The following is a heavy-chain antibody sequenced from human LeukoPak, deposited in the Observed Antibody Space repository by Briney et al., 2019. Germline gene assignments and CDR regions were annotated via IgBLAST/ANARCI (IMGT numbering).Heavy chain of an antibody. D-gene: IGHD3-3*01. CDR2: ISAYNGNT. CDR3: ARNPNNYDFWSGSPGGVDY. CDR1: GYTFTSYG. V-gene: IGHV1-18*01. J-gene: IGHJ4*02. Sequence: ASVKVSCKASGYTFTSYGISWVRQAPGQGLEWMGWISAYNGNTNYAQKLQGRVTMTTDTSTSTAYMELRSLRSDDTAVYYCARNPNNYDFWSGSPGGVDYWAQGTLLTVSS.